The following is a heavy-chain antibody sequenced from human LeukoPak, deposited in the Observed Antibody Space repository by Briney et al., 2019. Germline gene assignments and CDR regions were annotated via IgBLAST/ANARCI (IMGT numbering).Heavy chain of an antibody. CDR3: ARDHYPYVVVPAANGMDV. CDR1: GFTFSSYG. V-gene: IGHV3-33*01. D-gene: IGHD2-2*01. CDR2: IWYDGSNK. J-gene: IGHJ6*04. Sequence: GGSLRLSCAASGFTFSSYGMHWVRQAPGKGLEWVAVIWYDGSNKYYVDSVKGRFTISRDTSKNTLYLQMNSLRAEDTAVYYCARDHYPYVVVPAANGMDVWGKGTTVTVSS.